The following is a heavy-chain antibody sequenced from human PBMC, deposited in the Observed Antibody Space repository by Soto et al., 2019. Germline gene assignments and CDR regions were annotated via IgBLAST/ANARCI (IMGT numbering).Heavy chain of an antibody. CDR3: ARTRNGGVADSFDS. CDR1: GFTFSRHA. J-gene: IGHJ5*01. CDR2: ISRDGSYI. Sequence: HPGGSLRLSCAASGFTFSRHAIHWVRLTPGRGLEWVLAISRDGSYIYYTDSVKGRFTVSRDNSKNTVFVQMNRLIPDDTALYFCARTRNGGVADSFDSWGRGTRVTVSS. V-gene: IGHV3-30*04. D-gene: IGHD3-3*01.